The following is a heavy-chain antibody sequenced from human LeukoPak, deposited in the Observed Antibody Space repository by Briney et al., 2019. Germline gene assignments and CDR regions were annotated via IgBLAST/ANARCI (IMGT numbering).Heavy chain of an antibody. CDR1: GGSISSSS. V-gene: IGHV3-21*01. J-gene: IGHJ4*02. CDR2: ISSSSSYI. Sequence: ETLSLTCTVSGGSISSSSYYWGWIRQPPGKGLEWVSSISSSSSYIYYADSVKGRFTISRDNAKNSLYLQMNSLRAEDTAVYYCARVEMTTVVMRPSGFDYWGQGTLVTVSS. CDR3: ARVEMTTVVMRPSGFDY. D-gene: IGHD4-23*01.